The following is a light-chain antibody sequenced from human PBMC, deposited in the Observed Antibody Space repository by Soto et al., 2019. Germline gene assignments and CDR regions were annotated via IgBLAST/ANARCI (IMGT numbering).Light chain of an antibody. V-gene: IGLV2-14*01. CDR2: EVS. J-gene: IGLJ2*01. CDR3: SSYTSSRTVV. Sequence: QSVLTQPASVSGSPGQSITISCTGTRSDIATYNYVSWYQQHPGKAPKSLIYEVSNRPSGISNRFSGSKSGNTASLTISGPQAEDEGDYYCSSYTSSRTVVFGGGTKLTVL. CDR1: RSDIATYNY.